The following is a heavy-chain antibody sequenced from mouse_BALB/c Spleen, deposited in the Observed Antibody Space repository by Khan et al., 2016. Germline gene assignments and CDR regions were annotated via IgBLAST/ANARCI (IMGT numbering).Heavy chain of an antibody. CDR2: ITYSGST. CDR1: GDSITSGY. CDR3: ARYDSSSYVRGMDY. D-gene: IGHD1-1*01. V-gene: IGHV3-8*02. Sequence: EVQLQESGPSLVKPSQALSLTCSVTGDSITSGYWNWIRKFPGIKLEYMGYITYSGSTYYNPSLKSRISITRDTSKNQYFLQLISVTTEDTATYXCARYDSSSYVRGMDYWGQGTSVTVSS. J-gene: IGHJ4*01.